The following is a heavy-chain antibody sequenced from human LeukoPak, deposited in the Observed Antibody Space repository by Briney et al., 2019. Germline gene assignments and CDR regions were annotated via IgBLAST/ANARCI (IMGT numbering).Heavy chain of an antibody. V-gene: IGHV1-8*01. D-gene: IGHD3-9*01. J-gene: IGHJ3*02. CDR2: IDPNSGNT. CDR1: GNTVTSYD. CDR3: ARAFSTGYHSYDAFDI. Sequence: ASVKVSCTASGNTVTSYDINWVRRAPGQGLEWMGWIDPNSGNTGFAQKFQGRVSMTRNTSITTAYMELSSLRSEDTAVYYCARAFSTGYHSYDAFDIWGKGTMVTVSS.